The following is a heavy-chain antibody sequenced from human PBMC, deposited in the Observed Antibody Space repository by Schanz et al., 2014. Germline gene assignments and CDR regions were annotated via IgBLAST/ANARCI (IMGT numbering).Heavy chain of an antibody. V-gene: IGHV3-23*04. D-gene: IGHD1-1*01. J-gene: IGHJ4*02. CDR2: ISGSGGST. CDR3: ASDQEYTTSWHIFDL. CDR1: RFTVTNAW. Sequence: EAHLVESGGGLVKPGGSLTLSCAASRFTVTNAWMSWVRQAPGKGLEWVSAISGSGGSTYYADSVKGRFTISRDNSKNTLYLQMNSLRAEDTAVYYCASDQEYTTSWHIFDLWGQGTLVTVSS.